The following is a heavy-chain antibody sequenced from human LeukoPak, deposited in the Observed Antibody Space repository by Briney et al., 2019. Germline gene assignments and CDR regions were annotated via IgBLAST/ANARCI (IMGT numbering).Heavy chain of an antibody. V-gene: IGHV4-39*01. CDR3: HSSSWYQDAFDI. CDR1: GGSISSSSYY. D-gene: IGHD6-13*01. J-gene: IGHJ3*02. CDR2: IYYSGST. Sequence: SETLSLTCTVSGGSISSSSYYWGWIRQPPEKGLEWIGSIYYSGSTYYNPSLKSRVTIPVDTSKNQFSLKLSSVTAADTAVYYCHSSSWYQDAFDIWGQGTMVTVSS.